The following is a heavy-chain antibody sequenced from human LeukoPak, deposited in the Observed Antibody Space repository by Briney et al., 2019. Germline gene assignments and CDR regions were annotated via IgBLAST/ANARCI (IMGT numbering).Heavy chain of an antibody. CDR3: ARGGFYYDSTWDFDY. CDR1: GFTFSSYG. J-gene: IGHJ4*02. V-gene: IGHV3-30*02. CDR2: IRYDGSNK. Sequence: QPGGSLRLSCAASGFTFSSYGMHWVRQAPGKGLQWVAFIRYDGSNKYYADSVKGRFTISRDNSKNTLYLQMNSLRAEDTAVYYCARGGFYYDSTWDFDYWGQGTLVTVSS. D-gene: IGHD3-22*01.